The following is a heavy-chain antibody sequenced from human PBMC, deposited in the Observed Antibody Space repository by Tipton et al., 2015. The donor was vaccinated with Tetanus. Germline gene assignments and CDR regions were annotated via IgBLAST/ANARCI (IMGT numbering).Heavy chain of an antibody. D-gene: IGHD4-23*01. J-gene: IGHJ2*01. CDR3: ASMTPVDWYFDL. CDR2: IYYSGST. Sequence: TLSLTCSVSGGSFSSYFWSWIRQSPGQGLEWIGLIYYSGSTSYNPSLKSRVTISVETAKNQLSLQLISVTAADASVYYCASMTPVDWYFDLWGRGTLVTVPS. CDR1: GGSFSSYF. V-gene: IGHV4-59*01.